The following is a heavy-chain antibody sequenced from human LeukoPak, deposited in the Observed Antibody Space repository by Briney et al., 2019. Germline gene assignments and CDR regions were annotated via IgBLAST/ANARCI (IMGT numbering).Heavy chain of an antibody. CDR2: INGRGGTT. Sequence: GGTLRLSCAASGFTFTTYAMSWVRQAPGKGLEWVSAINGRGGTTYYADSVKGRFTISRDISKNTVSLQMNSLRAEDTAVYYCAKVRGAVAITFLDYWGQGTLVTVSS. CDR1: GFTFTTYA. D-gene: IGHD3-22*01. CDR3: AKVRGAVAITFLDY. V-gene: IGHV3-23*01. J-gene: IGHJ4*02.